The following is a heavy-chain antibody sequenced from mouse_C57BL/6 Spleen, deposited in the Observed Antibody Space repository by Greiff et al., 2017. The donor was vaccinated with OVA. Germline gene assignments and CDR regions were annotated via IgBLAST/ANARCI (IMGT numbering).Heavy chain of an antibody. D-gene: IGHD1-1*01. CDR1: GYTFTSYW. J-gene: IGHJ4*01. CDR3: ARSEGGYYYGSSPYYYAMDY. Sequence: VQLQQPGAELVKPGASVKLSCKASGYTFTSYWMHWVKQRPGQGLEWIGMIHPNSGSTNYNEKFKSKATLTVDKSSSTAYMQLSSLTSEDSAVYYCARSEGGYYYGSSPYYYAMDYWGQGTSVTVSS. V-gene: IGHV1-64*01. CDR2: IHPNSGST.